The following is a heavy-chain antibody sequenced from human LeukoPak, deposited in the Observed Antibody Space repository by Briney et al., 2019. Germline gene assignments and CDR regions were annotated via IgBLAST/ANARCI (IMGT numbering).Heavy chain of an antibody. Sequence: PGGFLRLSCEASGFTFSNYWTHWVRQAPGKGLMWVSQISTDGSQTFYADSVKGRFTISRDNAKNTLFLQMDSLRPEDTAVYYCVRSLRSADFWGQGTLVTVSS. CDR1: GFTFSNYW. CDR2: ISTDGSQT. CDR3: VRSLRSADF. V-gene: IGHV3-74*01. J-gene: IGHJ4*02.